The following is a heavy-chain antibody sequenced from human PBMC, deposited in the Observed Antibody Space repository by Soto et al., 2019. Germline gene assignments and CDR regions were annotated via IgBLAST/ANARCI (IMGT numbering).Heavy chain of an antibody. CDR1: GFAFSSYG. CDR3: VSDRGYGHASVPYS. D-gene: IGHD5-18*01. J-gene: IGHJ4*02. CDR2: ISYDGSLQ. Sequence: QAQLVEAGGGGVQPGRSLRLSCAASGFAFSSYGMHWVRQAPGTGLEWVAVISYDGSLQHYADSVKGRFTISRDNSKNMVLLQMSSLRAEDTAVYYWVSDRGYGHASVPYSWGQGTLVSVSS. V-gene: IGHV3-30*03.